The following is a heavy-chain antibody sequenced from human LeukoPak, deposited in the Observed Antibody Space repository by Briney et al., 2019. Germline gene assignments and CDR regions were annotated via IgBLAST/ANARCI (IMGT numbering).Heavy chain of an antibody. CDR2: IKKDGSEK. CDR1: GITFSTYW. D-gene: IGHD6-19*01. J-gene: IGHJ4*02. CDR3: ARDFDGVFSEAGTAPFDY. V-gene: IGHV3-7*01. Sequence: GGSLRLSCAASGITFSTYWMNWVRQAPGKGLEWVANIKKDGSEKYYVDSVKGRFTISRDNAKNSLYLQMNSLRAEDTAVYYCARDFDGVFSEAGTAPFDYWGQGTLVTVSS.